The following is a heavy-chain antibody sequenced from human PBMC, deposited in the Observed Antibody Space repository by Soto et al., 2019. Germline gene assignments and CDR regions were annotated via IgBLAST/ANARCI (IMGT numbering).Heavy chain of an antibody. Sequence: EVQLLESGGGLVQPGGSLRLSCAASGFIFNNYAMSWVRQAPGKGLEWVSSIGDGGVDSYYADYVKGRFTISRDNSKNSLYLQMNSLSAEDTAIYYCAKDRMSRNSVWDPSDVWGQGTMVTVSS. CDR3: AKDRMSRNSVWDPSDV. CDR1: GFIFNNYA. J-gene: IGHJ3*01. CDR2: IGDGGVDS. D-gene: IGHD4-4*01. V-gene: IGHV3-23*01.